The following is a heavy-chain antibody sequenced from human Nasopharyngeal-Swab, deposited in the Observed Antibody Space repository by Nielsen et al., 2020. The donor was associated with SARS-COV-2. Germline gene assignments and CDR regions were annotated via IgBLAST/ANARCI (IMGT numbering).Heavy chain of an antibody. Sequence: ETLSLTCAASGFIFSASAIHWVRQASGQGLEWVGRIGDKDHNYATTYGASVQGRFTISRDDSKNTAFLQMDSLKTEDTALYYCTTDFYFDYWGQGTLVTVSS. CDR2: IGDKDHNYAT. J-gene: IGHJ4*02. CDR3: TTDFYFDY. V-gene: IGHV3-73*01. CDR1: GFIFSASA.